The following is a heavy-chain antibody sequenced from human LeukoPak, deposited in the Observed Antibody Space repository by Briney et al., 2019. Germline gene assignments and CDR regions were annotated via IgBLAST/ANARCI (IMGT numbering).Heavy chain of an antibody. CDR1: GYTCTSYD. D-gene: IGHD3-16*02. CDR3: ARSGLLYDYVWGSYRYPLDWFAP. V-gene: IGHV1-8*01. J-gene: IGHJ5*02. Sequence: ASVKVACKASGYTCTSYDINWVRHATGQGLEWRGWMNPNSGNTGYAQKFQGRFTMTRNTSISTAYMELSSLRSEDTAVYYCARSGLLYDYVWGSYRYPLDWFAPWGQGTLVTVFS. CDR2: MNPNSGNT.